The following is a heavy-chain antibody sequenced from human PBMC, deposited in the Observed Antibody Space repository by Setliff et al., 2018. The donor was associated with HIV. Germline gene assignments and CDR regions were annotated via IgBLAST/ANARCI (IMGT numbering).Heavy chain of an antibody. CDR3: ARDGSRTTGATGYYYGLDV. CDR2: IYTSGNSRYT. D-gene: IGHD1-1*01. J-gene: IGHJ6*02. CDR1: GASVTNVLYY. Sequence: SETLSLTCTVSGASVTNVLYYWSWLRQPAGKGLEWIGHIYTSGNSRYTYYNPSLKSRVTISVDTSKNQFSLRLSSVTAADTAVYYCARDGSRTTGATGYYYGLDVWGQGTTVTVSS. V-gene: IGHV4-61*09.